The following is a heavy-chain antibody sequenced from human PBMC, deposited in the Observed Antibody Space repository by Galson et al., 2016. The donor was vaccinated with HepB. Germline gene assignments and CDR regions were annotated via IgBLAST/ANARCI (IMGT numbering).Heavy chain of an antibody. J-gene: IGHJ4*02. V-gene: IGHV3-23*01. Sequence: SLRLSCAASGFTFSSNAMSWVRQAPGKGLEWVSAISGSGGSTFYADSVKGRFTISRDNSKNTVYLQMNSLRAEDTAVYYCAKGPDCSRTGCSPGDYWGQGILVTVSS. CDR1: GFTFSSNA. CDR2: ISGSGGST. D-gene: IGHD2-2*01. CDR3: AKGPDCSRTGCSPGDY.